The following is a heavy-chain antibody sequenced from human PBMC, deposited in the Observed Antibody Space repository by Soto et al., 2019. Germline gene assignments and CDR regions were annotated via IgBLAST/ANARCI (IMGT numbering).Heavy chain of an antibody. V-gene: IGHV4-34*01. D-gene: IGHD3-22*01. CDR2: INHSGST. J-gene: IGHJ4*02. CDR3: AYYDSSGYYHEDY. CDR1: GGSFSGYY. Sequence: ETLSLTCAVYGGSFSGYYWSWIRQPPGKGLEWIGEINHSGSTNYNPSLKSRVTISVDTSKNQFSLKLSSVTAADTAVYYCAYYDSSGYYHEDYWGQGTLVTVSS.